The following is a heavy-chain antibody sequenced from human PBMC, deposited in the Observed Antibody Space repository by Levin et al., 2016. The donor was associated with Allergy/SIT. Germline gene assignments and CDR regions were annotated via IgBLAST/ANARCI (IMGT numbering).Heavy chain of an antibody. CDR1: DGSISSDDHY. D-gene: IGHD3-10*01. Sequence: SETLSLTCTVSDGSISSDDHYWTWIRQAAGKGPEWIGRIHFRGSTTYNPSLESRVTISVDTSKNEFSLNVRSVTAADTAVYYCARTQGYYYGLAIWGQGTLVTVSS. V-gene: IGHV4-61*02. CDR2: IHFRGST. CDR3: ARTQGYYYGLAI. J-gene: IGHJ4*02.